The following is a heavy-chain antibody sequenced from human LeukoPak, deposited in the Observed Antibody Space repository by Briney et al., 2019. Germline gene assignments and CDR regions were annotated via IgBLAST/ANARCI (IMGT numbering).Heavy chain of an antibody. D-gene: IGHD3-22*01. CDR1: GGSFSGYY. CDR2: INHSGST. V-gene: IGHV4-34*01. J-gene: IGHJ4*02. CDR3: AVGGYDSSGPPDY. Sequence: PSETLSLTCAVYGGSFSGYYWSWIRQPPGKGLEWIGEINHSGSTNYNPSLKSRVTISVDTSKNQFSLKLSSVTAADTAVYYCAVGGYDSSGPPDYWGQGTLVTVSS.